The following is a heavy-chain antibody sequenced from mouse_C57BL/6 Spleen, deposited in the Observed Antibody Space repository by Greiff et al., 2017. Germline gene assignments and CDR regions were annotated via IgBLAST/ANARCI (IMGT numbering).Heavy chain of an antibody. CDR2: ISDGGSYT. V-gene: IGHV5-4*01. CDR3: ARDRDDNYVEAMDY. CDR1: GFTFSSYA. Sequence: EVQGVESGGGLVKPGGSLKLSCAASGFTFSSYAMSWVRQTPEKRLEWVATISDGGSYTYYPDNVKGRFTISRDNAKNNLYLQMSHLKSEDTAMYYCARDRDDNYVEAMDYWGQGTSVTVSS. J-gene: IGHJ4*01. D-gene: IGHD2-1*01.